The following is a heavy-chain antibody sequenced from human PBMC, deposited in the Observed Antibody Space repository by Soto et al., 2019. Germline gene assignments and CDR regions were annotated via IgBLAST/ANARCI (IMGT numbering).Heavy chain of an antibody. CDR1: GGTFSSYA. CDR3: ARGTDCGGDCLNSNWFDP. D-gene: IGHD2-21*02. Sequence: GASVKVSCKASGGTFSSYAISWVRQAPGQGLEWMGGIIPIFGTANYAQKFQGRVTITADESTSTAYMELSSLRSEDTAVYCCARGTDCGGDCLNSNWFDPWGQGTLVTVSS. V-gene: IGHV1-69*13. J-gene: IGHJ5*02. CDR2: IIPIFGTA.